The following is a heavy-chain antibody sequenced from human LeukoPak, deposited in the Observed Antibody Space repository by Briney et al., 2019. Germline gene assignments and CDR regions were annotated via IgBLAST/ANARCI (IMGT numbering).Heavy chain of an antibody. CDR2: IYYSGST. Sequence: SETLSLTCTVSGGSISSSSYYWGWICQPPGKGLEWIGSIYYSGSTYYNPSLKSRVTISVDTSKNQFSLNLSSVTAEDTAVYYCARGRPYYDALTSRFTIGWVDYWGPGNLVTVSS. CDR3: ARGRPYYDALTSRFTIGWVDY. D-gene: IGHD3-9*01. J-gene: IGHJ4*02. CDR1: GGSISSSSYY. V-gene: IGHV4-39*07.